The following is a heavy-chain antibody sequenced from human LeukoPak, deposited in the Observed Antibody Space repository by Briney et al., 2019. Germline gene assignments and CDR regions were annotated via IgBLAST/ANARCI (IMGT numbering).Heavy chain of an antibody. Sequence: ASVKVSCKASGYAFTSYYMHWVRQAPGQGLEWMGIINPSGGSTSYAQKFQGRVTMTRDTSTSTVYMELSSLRSEDTAVYYCARARSGYSSSWYLDYWGQGTLVTVSS. CDR2: INPSGGST. CDR3: ARARSGYSSSWYLDY. CDR1: GYAFTSYY. J-gene: IGHJ4*02. D-gene: IGHD6-13*01. V-gene: IGHV1-46*01.